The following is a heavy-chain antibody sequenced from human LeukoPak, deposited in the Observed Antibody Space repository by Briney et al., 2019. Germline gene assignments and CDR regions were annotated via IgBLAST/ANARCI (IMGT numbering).Heavy chain of an antibody. CDR1: GFTLSSYA. V-gene: IGHV3-64*01. CDR2: ISSNGGST. J-gene: IGHJ6*03. CDR3: ARGVFGENPYYYYYMDV. Sequence: GGSLRLSCAASGFTLSSYAMHWVRQAPGRGLEYVSAISSNGGSTYYANSVKGRFTISRDNSKNTLYLQMGSLRAEDMAVYYCARGVFGENPYYYYYMDVWGKGTTVTVSS. D-gene: IGHD3-10*02.